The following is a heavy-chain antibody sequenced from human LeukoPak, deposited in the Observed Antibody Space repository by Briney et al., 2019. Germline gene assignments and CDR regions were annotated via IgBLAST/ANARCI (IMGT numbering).Heavy chain of an antibody. V-gene: IGHV3-48*03. CDR3: ASYCSSTSCYHYYGSGSYYS. CDR2: ISSSGSTI. Sequence: PGGSLRLSCAASGFTFSSYEMNWVRQAPGKGLEWVSYISSSGSTIYYADSVKGRFTISRDNAKNSLHLQMNSLRAEDTAVYYCASYCSSTSCYHYYGSGSYYSWGQGTLVTVSS. J-gene: IGHJ5*02. D-gene: IGHD3-10*01. CDR1: GFTFSSYE.